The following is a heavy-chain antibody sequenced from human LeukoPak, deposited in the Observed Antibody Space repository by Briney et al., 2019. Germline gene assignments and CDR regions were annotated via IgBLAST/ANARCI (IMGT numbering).Heavy chain of an antibody. J-gene: IGHJ6*03. Sequence: GGSLRLSCAASGFTVSSNYMSWVRQAPGKGLEWVSVIYSGGSTYYADSVKGRFTISRHNSKNTLYLQMNSLRAEDTAVYYCARGSRWNYIGRTYYYYMDVWGKGTTVTVSS. V-gene: IGHV3-53*04. D-gene: IGHD1-7*01. CDR2: IYSGGST. CDR1: GFTVSSNY. CDR3: ARGSRWNYIGRTYYYYMDV.